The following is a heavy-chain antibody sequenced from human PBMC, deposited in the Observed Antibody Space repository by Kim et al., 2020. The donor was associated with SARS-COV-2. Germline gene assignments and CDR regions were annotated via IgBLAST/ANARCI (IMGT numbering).Heavy chain of an antibody. V-gene: IGHV3-53*01. J-gene: IGHJ4*02. CDR2: IYSDGDT. Sequence: GGSLRLSCVASGFTLSSSYMTWVRQAPGKGLEWVSVIYSDGDTKYADSVKGRFTIFRDNSKNTLYLQMDSLRAEDTAVSYCARHNYDSGCLWGQGTLVTV. CDR3: ARHNYDSGCL. CDR1: GFTLSSSY. D-gene: IGHD3-22*01.